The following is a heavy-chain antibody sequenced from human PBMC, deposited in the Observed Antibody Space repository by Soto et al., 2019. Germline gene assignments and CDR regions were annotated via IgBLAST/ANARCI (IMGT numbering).Heavy chain of an antibody. Sequence: PSETLSLTCAVSGYSISSSNWWGWIRQPPGKGLEWIGYIYYSGTTCYNPSLKSRVTMSVDTSKNQFSLKLTSVTAADTAVYYCARDYGGNSLFYFDYWGQGTLVTVSS. V-gene: IGHV4-28*03. J-gene: IGHJ4*02. CDR2: IYYSGTT. D-gene: IGHD4-17*01. CDR3: ARDYGGNSLFYFDY. CDR1: GYSISSSNW.